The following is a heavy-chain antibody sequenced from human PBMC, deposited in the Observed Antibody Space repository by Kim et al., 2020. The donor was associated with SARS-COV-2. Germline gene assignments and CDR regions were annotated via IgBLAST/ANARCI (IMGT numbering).Heavy chain of an antibody. CDR3: ASQHYDFWSGYYSENYYYYMDV. V-gene: IGHV4-39*01. D-gene: IGHD3-3*01. J-gene: IGHJ6*03. CDR1: GGSISSSSYY. Sequence: SETLSLTCTVSGGSISSSSYYWGWIRQPPGKGLEWIGSIYYSGSTYYNPSLKSRFTISVDTSKNPFSLKLRSVTAADTAVYYCASQHYDFWSGYYSENYYYYMDVWGKGTTVTVSS. CDR2: IYYSGST.